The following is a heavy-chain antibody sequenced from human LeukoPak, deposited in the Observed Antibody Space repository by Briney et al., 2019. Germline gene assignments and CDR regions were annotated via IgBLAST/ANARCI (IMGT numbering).Heavy chain of an antibody. V-gene: IGHV1-8*03. CDR2: MNPNSGNT. D-gene: IGHD3-10*01. J-gene: IGHJ4*02. CDR3: ARAYNGSGISSISSFDY. CDR1: GYTFTGYY. Sequence: ASVKVSCKASGYTFTGYYMHWVRQATGQGLEWMGWMNPNSGNTGYAQKFQGRVTITRNTSISTAYMELSSLRSEDTAVYYCARAYNGSGISSISSFDYGGQGTLVTVSS.